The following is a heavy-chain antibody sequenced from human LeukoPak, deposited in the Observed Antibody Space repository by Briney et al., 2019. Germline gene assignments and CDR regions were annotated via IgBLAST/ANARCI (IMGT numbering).Heavy chain of an antibody. CDR1: GFTFSSYA. D-gene: IGHD3-22*01. CDR2: ISYDGSNK. J-gene: IGHJ4*02. CDR3: ARGLDYYDSSGYYYDY. Sequence: GGSLRLSCAASGFTFSSYAMSWVRQAPGKGLEWVAVISYDGSNKYYADSVKGRFTISRDNSKNTLYLQMNSLRAEDTAVYYCARGLDYYDSSGYYYDYWGQGTLVTVSS. V-gene: IGHV3-30*04.